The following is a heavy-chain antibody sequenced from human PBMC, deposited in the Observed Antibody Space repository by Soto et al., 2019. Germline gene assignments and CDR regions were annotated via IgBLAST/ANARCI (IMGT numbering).Heavy chain of an antibody. CDR3: ARVCSSTSCYTGPYYYGMDV. J-gene: IGHJ6*02. CDR2: INPNSGGT. V-gene: IGHV1-2*02. CDR1: GYTFTGYY. Sequence: AASVKVSCKASGYTFTGYYMHWVRQAPGQGLEWMGWINPNSGGTNYAQKFQGRVTMTRDTSISTAYMELSRLRSDDTAVYYCARVCSSTSCYTGPYYYGMDVWGQGTTVTVSS. D-gene: IGHD2-2*02.